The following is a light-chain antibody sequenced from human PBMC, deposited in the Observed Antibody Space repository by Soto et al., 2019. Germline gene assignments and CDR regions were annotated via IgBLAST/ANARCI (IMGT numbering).Light chain of an antibody. Sequence: EIVLTQSPATLSLSPGERATLSCRASQSLSNFLAWYQQKPGQAPRLLIYDASNRATGIPVRFSGSGSGTDFPLTISSLEPEDFAVYYFQKRSYLFTFGPGTTVEIK. J-gene: IGKJ3*01. CDR3: QKRSYLFT. CDR2: DAS. CDR1: QSLSNF. V-gene: IGKV3-11*01.